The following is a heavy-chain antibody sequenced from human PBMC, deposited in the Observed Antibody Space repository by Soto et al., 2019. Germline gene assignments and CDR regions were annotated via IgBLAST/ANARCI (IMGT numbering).Heavy chain of an antibody. J-gene: IGHJ6*02. CDR3: ERGQKKVRAQYYHFGLEV. CDR2: IYSGGST. CDR1: GFTVSTNY. V-gene: IGHV3-66*01. Sequence: GGSLRLSCAASGFTVSTNYMTWVRQAPGKGLEWVSVIYSGGSTYYADSVKGRFTISRDNSKNTLYFQMNSLRAEDTAVYYCERGQKKVRAQYYHFGLEVLGQGTTVTVSS. D-gene: IGHD3-22*01.